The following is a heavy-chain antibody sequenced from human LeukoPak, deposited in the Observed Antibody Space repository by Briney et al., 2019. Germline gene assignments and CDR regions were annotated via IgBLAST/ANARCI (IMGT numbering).Heavy chain of an antibody. D-gene: IGHD3-22*01. CDR3: ARPYYYDSRIDP. CDR2: MYYSGST. Sequence: PSETLSLTCTVSGGSISSGDYYWSWIRQPPGKGLEWIAYMYYSGSTYYNPSPKSRVTMSADTSKNQLSLKLSSVTAADTAVYYCARPYYYDSRIDPWGQGTLVTVSS. V-gene: IGHV4-30-4*01. J-gene: IGHJ5*02. CDR1: GGSISSGDYY.